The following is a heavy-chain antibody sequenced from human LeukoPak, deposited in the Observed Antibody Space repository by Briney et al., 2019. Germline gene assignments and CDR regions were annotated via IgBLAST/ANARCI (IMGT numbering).Heavy chain of an antibody. Sequence: SETLSLTCTVSGGSISSYYWSWIRQPAGKGLEWIGRIYTSGSTNYNPSLKSRVTMSVDTSKNQFSLKLSSVTAADTAVYYCARTAGSSLNYYYYYYMDVWGKGTTVTISS. CDR2: IYTSGST. J-gene: IGHJ6*03. CDR3: ARTAGSSLNYYYYYYMDV. CDR1: GGSISSYY. D-gene: IGHD6-13*01. V-gene: IGHV4-4*07.